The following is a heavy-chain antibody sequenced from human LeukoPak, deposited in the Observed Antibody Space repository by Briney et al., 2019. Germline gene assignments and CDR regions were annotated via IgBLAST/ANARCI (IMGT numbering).Heavy chain of an antibody. Sequence: GGSLRLSCAASGFTFRNYAMHWVRQAPGKGLEWVAVISFDGRNIYYADSVKGRFTISRDNSKNTLYLQMNSLRAEDTAVYYCAKDRGSGRVRGVIINYWGQGTLVTVSS. CDR3: AKDRGSGRVRGVIINY. J-gene: IGHJ4*02. D-gene: IGHD3-10*01. CDR1: GFTFRNYA. V-gene: IGHV3-30*04. CDR2: ISFDGRNI.